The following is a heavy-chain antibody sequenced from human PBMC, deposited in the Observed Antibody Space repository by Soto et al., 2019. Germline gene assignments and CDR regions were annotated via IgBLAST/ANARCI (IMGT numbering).Heavy chain of an antibody. V-gene: IGHV3-30-3*01. CDR3: ARSHHQYYYDSSGHFAY. CDR1: GFTFSSYA. J-gene: IGHJ4*02. D-gene: IGHD3-22*01. CDR2: ISYDGSNK. Sequence: GSLRLSCAASGFTFSSYAMHWVRQAPGKGLEWVAVISYDGSNKYYADSVKGRFTISRDNSKNTLYLQMNSLRAEDTAVYYCARSHHQYYYDSSGHFAYWGQGTLVTVS.